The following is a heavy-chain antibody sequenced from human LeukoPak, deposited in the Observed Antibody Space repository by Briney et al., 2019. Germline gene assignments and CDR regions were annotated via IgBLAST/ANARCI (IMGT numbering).Heavy chain of an antibody. D-gene: IGHD3-16*01. Sequence: GGSLRLSCAASGMTVSSNSMSWVRQAPGQGLVWVSVIYTGGTTYYADSVKGRFTISRDNSKNTLYLQMNSLRAEDTAVYYCARDVAAPGGVYFDYWGQGTLVTVSS. CDR2: IYTGGTT. CDR1: GMTVSSNS. CDR3: ARDVAAPGGVYFDY. V-gene: IGHV3-66*01. J-gene: IGHJ4*02.